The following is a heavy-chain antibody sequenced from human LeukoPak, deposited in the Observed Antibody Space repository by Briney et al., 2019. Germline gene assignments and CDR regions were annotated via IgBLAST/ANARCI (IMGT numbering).Heavy chain of an antibody. CDR2: INHSGST. CDR1: GGSFSGYY. V-gene: IGHV4-34*01. Sequence: SETLSLTCAVYGGSFSGYYWSWIRQPPGKGLEWSGEINHSGSTNYNPSLKSRVTISVDTSKNQFSMKLRSVTAADPAVYYCARGRTPGTGTLRYYFDYWGQGALVTVSS. CDR3: ARGRTPGTGTLRYYFDY. D-gene: IGHD1-7*01. J-gene: IGHJ4*02.